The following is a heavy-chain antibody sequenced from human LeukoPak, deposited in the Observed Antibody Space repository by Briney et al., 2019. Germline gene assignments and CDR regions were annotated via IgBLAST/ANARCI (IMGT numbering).Heavy chain of an antibody. J-gene: IGHJ3*02. V-gene: IGHV4-59*08. CDR3: ARLGSGWYSTDGVVLLPDAFDI. Sequence: SETLSLTCTVSGGSISSYYWSWIRQPPGKGLEWIGYIYYSGSTNYNPSLKSRVTISVDTSKNQFSLKLSSVTAADTAVYYCARLGSGWYSTDGVVLLPDAFDIWGQGTMVTVSS. CDR2: IYYSGST. D-gene: IGHD6-19*01. CDR1: GGSISSYY.